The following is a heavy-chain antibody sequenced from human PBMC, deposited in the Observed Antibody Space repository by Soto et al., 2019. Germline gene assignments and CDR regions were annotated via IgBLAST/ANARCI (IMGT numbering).Heavy chain of an antibody. J-gene: IGHJ4*02. V-gene: IGHV2-5*01. Sequence: QITLKESGPTLVKPTQTLTLTCTFSGFSLSTSGVGVGWIRQPPGKALEWLALIYWNDDKRYSPSLKSRLTIPKDTPKNQVVLTMTNMDPVDTATYYCAHSGLVGWQLGWGGVDYWGQGTLVTVSS. D-gene: IGHD6-6*01. CDR1: GFSLSTSGVG. CDR2: IYWNDDK. CDR3: AHSGLVGWQLGWGGVDY.